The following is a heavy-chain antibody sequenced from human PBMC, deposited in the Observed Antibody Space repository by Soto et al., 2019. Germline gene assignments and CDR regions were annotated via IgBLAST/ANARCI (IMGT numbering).Heavy chain of an antibody. V-gene: IGHV4-4*08. Sequence: SETLSLSCTVSGGSVTASNYWGWIRQPPGKGLEWIGSTASYNPSLKSRVTISVDTAKNQFSLKLNSVTTADTAVYYCARADSPYYYDHSGFSFRYRGQGTLV. CDR3: ARADSPYYYDHSGFSFRY. CDR1: GGSVTASNY. D-gene: IGHD3-22*01. J-gene: IGHJ4*02. CDR2: TA.